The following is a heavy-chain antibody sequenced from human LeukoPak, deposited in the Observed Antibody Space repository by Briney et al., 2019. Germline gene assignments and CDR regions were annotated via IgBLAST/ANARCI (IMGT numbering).Heavy chain of an antibody. V-gene: IGHV1-18*01. CDR2: IDTYSGNT. CDR3: ARYYIEGRCFDD. D-gene: IGHD3-10*01. J-gene: IGHJ4*02. Sequence: ASVKVSCKASGYTFTTYGITWVRQAPGQGLEWMGWIDTYSGNTNYAQKVQGRVTMTTDTSTSTAYMELRSLRSDDTAVYYCARYYIEGRCFDDWGQGTLVTVSS. CDR1: GYTFTTYG.